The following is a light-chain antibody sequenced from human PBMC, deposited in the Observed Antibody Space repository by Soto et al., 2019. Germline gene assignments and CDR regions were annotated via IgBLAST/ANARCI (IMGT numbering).Light chain of an antibody. CDR3: QQYASSMVYT. CDR2: GAS. J-gene: IGKJ2*01. Sequence: EIVLTQSPGTLSLSPGESATLSCRASQSFSTNYLAWYQHKAGQPPRLLIYGASTRATGIPDRFSGSGSGTDYTLTISRLAPEDFEVYNCQQYASSMVYTFGQGNKLEVK. CDR1: QSFSTNY. V-gene: IGKV3-20*01.